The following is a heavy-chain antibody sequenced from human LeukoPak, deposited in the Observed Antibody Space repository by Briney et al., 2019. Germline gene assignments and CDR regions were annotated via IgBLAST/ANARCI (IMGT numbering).Heavy chain of an antibody. CDR3: AATPSASWYSSSWYNDYYYYYYMDV. J-gene: IGHJ6*03. Sequence: ASVKVSCKASGGTFSSYAISWVRQAPGQGLEWMGGIIPIFGTANYAQKFQGRVTITTDESTSTAYMELSSLRSEDTAVYYCAATPSASWYSSSWYNDYYYYYYMDVWGQGTTVTVSS. D-gene: IGHD6-13*01. CDR2: IIPIFGTA. V-gene: IGHV1-69*05. CDR1: GGTFSSYA.